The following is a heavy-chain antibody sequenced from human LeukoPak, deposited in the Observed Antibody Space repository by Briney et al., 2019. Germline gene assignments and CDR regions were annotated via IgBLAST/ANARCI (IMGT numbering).Heavy chain of an antibody. CDR2: IYYSGST. Sequence: SQTLSLTCTVSGGSISSGDYYWSWIRQPPGKGLEWIGYIYYSGSTYYNPSLKSRVTISVDTSKNQFSLKLSSVTAADTAVYYCARYDSSGYSFEYWGQGTLVTVSS. CDR3: ARYDSSGYSFEY. D-gene: IGHD3-22*01. V-gene: IGHV4-30-4*01. CDR1: GGSISSGDYY. J-gene: IGHJ4*02.